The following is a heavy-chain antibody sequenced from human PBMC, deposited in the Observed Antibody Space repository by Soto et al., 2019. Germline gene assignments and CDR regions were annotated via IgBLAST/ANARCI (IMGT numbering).Heavy chain of an antibody. CDR1: GGSISSYY. CDR2: IYYSGST. Sequence: SETLSLTCTVSGGSISSYYWSWIRQPPGKGLEWIGYIYYSGSTNYNPSLKSRVTISVDTSKNQFSLKLSSVTAADTAVYYCARAGKDYDILTGYSYYFDYWGQGTLVTVS. V-gene: IGHV4-59*01. D-gene: IGHD3-9*01. CDR3: ARAGKDYDILTGYSYYFDY. J-gene: IGHJ4*02.